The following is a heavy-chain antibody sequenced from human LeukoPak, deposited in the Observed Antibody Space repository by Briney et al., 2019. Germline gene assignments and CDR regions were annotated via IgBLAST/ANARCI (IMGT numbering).Heavy chain of an antibody. D-gene: IGHD5-18*01. CDR1: GFTFSDYY. J-gene: IGHJ4*02. Sequence: GGSLRLSCAASGFTFSDYYMSWIRKAPGKGLEWVSYISTSSSYTNYADSVKGRFTISRDNAENSLYLHMNSLRAEDTAVYYCAAGYSAYYFDYWGQGTLVTVSS. CDR3: AAGYSAYYFDY. V-gene: IGHV3-11*03. CDR2: ISTSSSYT.